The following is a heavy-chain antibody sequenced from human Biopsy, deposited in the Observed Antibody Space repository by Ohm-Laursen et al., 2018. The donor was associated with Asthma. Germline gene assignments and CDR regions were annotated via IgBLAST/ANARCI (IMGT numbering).Heavy chain of an antibody. D-gene: IGHD3-10*01. V-gene: IGHV3-74*01. Sequence: SLRLSCSASGFTFRRYWMHWVRQAPGKGLVWVSRINSDGSSTSYADSVKGRFTISRDNAKNTLYLQMNSLRAEDTAVYYCARDLTMVQGGFADYWGQGTLVTVSS. J-gene: IGHJ4*02. CDR1: GFTFRRYW. CDR2: INSDGSST. CDR3: ARDLTMVQGGFADY.